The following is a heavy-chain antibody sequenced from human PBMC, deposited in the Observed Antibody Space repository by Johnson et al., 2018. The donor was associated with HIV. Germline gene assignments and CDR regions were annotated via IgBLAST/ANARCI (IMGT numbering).Heavy chain of an antibody. CDR3: ARGRKDIEVADGLDNDAFDM. J-gene: IGHJ3*02. V-gene: IGHV3-30*03. CDR1: GFTVSSSY. D-gene: IGHD2-2*01. Sequence: QVQLVESGGGLVQPGGSLRLSCAASGFTVSSSYMSWVRQAPGKGLQWVAVISYDGSKKYYADSVRGRFTISRDISRNTLYLQMESLRPDDTALYYCARGRKDIEVADGLDNDAFDMWGQGTLVTVSS. CDR2: ISYDGSKK.